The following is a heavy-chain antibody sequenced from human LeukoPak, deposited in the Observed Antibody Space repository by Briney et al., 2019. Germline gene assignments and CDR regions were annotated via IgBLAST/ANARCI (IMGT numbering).Heavy chain of an antibody. CDR2: IGGSGGST. J-gene: IGHJ4*02. V-gene: IGHV3-23*01. CDR3: AKVETAAAATLRGFDY. D-gene: IGHD6-13*01. Sequence: GGSLRLSCAATGFTFSSYAMSWVRQAPGKGLEWVSSIGGSGGSTYYADSVKGRFTISRDNSKNALYLQMNSLRAEDTAVYYCAKVETAAAATLRGFDYWGQGTLVTVSS. CDR1: GFTFSSYA.